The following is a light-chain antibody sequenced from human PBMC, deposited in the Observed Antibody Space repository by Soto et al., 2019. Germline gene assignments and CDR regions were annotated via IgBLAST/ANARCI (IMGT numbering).Light chain of an antibody. V-gene: IGKV1-39*01. Sequence: DIQMTQSPSSLSASVGDRVTITCRPSQSIGIYLNWYQKKPGKAPKVXIHAASTLQSGVPSTFSGSGAGTDFARTISSLQPEDVATDYCHQTYSNTWTFGQGTKVDIK. J-gene: IGKJ1*01. CDR3: HQTYSNTWT. CDR1: QSIGIY. CDR2: AAS.